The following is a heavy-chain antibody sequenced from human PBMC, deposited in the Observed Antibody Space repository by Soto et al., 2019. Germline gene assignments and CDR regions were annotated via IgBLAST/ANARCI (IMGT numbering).Heavy chain of an antibody. CDR2: IIPIFGTA. J-gene: IGHJ3*02. CDR3: ARNSPYCGGDCPHDAFDI. V-gene: IGHV1-69*13. Sequence: SVKVSCKASGGTFSSYAISWVRQAPGQGLEWMGGIIPIFGTANYAQKFQGRVTITADESTSTAYMELRSLRSDDTAVYYCARNSPYCGGDCPHDAFDIWGQGTMVTVSS. CDR1: GGTFSSYA. D-gene: IGHD2-21*02.